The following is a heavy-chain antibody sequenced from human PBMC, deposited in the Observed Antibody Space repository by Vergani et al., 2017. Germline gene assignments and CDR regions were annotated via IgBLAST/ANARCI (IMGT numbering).Heavy chain of an antibody. CDR2: VYWNDDE. CDR1: GFSLTTGGEG. Sequence: QITLRESGPTLVKPPQTLTLTCTFSGFSLTTGGEGVGWISQPPGRALEWLAFVYWNDDERYSPSLKSRVTITKDTSKNEVILTMATMDPVDTATYYCVHRLGYFDWDGAFDVWGPGTMVTVSS. J-gene: IGHJ3*01. V-gene: IGHV2-5*01. CDR3: VHRLGYFDWDGAFDV. D-gene: IGHD3-9*01.